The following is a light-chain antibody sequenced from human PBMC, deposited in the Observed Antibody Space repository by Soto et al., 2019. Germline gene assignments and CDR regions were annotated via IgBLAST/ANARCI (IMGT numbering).Light chain of an antibody. Sequence: DIQMTQSPPSVSASVGDRVTITCRASQDVGKWLAWYQQKPGKAPKRLIYAASSLQSGVPSRFSGSGSGTEFTLTISSLQPEDFAVYYCQQYNNWPITFGQGTRLEIK. CDR1: QDVGKW. CDR3: QQYNNWPIT. J-gene: IGKJ5*01. V-gene: IGKV1-12*01. CDR2: AAS.